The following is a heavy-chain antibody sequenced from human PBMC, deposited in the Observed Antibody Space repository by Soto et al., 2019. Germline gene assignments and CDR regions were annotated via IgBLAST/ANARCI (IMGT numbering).Heavy chain of an antibody. J-gene: IGHJ4*02. Sequence: EVQLLESGGGLVQPGGSLRLSCAASGFTFSSYAMSWVRQAPGKGLEWVSAISGSGGSTYYADSVKGRFTISRDNSXNTLYLQMNSLRAEDTAVYYCAKVGHRWELLSGFDYWGQGTLVTVSS. CDR2: ISGSGGST. V-gene: IGHV3-23*01. D-gene: IGHD1-26*01. CDR1: GFTFSSYA. CDR3: AKVGHRWELLSGFDY.